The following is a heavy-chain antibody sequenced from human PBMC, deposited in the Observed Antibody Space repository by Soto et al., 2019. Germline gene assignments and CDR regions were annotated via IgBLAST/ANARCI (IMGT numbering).Heavy chain of an antibody. D-gene: IGHD3-9*01. J-gene: IGHJ4*02. V-gene: IGHV3-23*01. Sequence: GGSLRLSCEVSGFTFSSYAMSWVREAPGKGLEWVSAISGGGMTTHYADSVKGRFTISRDNSKNTLYLQMNSLRAEDTAVYYGSKDGELLTGYSYYFDYWGQGSHITVSS. CDR1: GFTFSSYA. CDR2: ISGGGMTT. CDR3: SKDGELLTGYSYYFDY.